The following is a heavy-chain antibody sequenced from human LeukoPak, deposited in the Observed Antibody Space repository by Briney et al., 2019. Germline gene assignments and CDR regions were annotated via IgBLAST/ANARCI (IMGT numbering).Heavy chain of an antibody. CDR1: GGSISSYY. J-gene: IGHJ5*02. D-gene: IGHD3-10*01. CDR2: ISGSGTI. V-gene: IGHV4-4*07. Sequence: SETLSLTCTVSGGSISSYYWSWLRQPAGKGSEWIGRISGSGTITYNPALQSRLSISIDTSKNQFSPKLMSVTAADTAVYYCARDSGTTGEVKFDPWGQGTLVTVSS. CDR3: ARDSGTTGEVKFDP.